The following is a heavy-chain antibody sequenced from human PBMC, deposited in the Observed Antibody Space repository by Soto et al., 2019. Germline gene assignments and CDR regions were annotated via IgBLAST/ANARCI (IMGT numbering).Heavy chain of an antibody. Sequence: GESLKISCTGVGYSFTSYWIAWVRQMPGKGLEWTGIIYPGDSDTRYSPSFQGQVTISADKSITTVYLQWSSLKASDTAMYYCARGYCTTTICDPWFDPWGQGTLVTVSS. V-gene: IGHV5-51*01. J-gene: IGHJ5*02. CDR1: GYSFTSYW. CDR3: ARGYCTTTICDPWFDP. CDR2: IYPGDSDT. D-gene: IGHD2-2*01.